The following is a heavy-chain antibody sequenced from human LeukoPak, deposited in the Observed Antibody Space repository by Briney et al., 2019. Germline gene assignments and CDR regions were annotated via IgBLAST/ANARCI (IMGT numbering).Heavy chain of an antibody. D-gene: IGHD6-19*01. Sequence: PSETLSLTCTVSGGSISSYYWSWIRQPAGKGLEWIGRIYTSGSTNYNPSLKRRVTMSVDTSKNQFSLKLSSVAAADTAVYYCARDPTPPYSSGSVDAFDIWGQGTMVTVSS. J-gene: IGHJ3*02. CDR2: IYTSGST. CDR3: ARDPTPPYSSGSVDAFDI. V-gene: IGHV4-4*07. CDR1: GGSISSYY.